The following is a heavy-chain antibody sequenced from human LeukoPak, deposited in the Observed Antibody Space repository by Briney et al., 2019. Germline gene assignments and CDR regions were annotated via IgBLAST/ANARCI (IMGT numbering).Heavy chain of an antibody. D-gene: IGHD4-17*01. CDR3: ARQATVTTILDY. CDR2: IDPSDSYT. CDR1: GYSFTSYW. J-gene: IGHJ4*02. Sequence: GESLKISCKGSGYSFTSYWISWVRQMPGKGLEWMGRIDPSDSYTKYSPSFQGHVTISTDKSISTAYLQWSSLKASDTAMYYCARQATVTTILDYWGQGSLVTVSS. V-gene: IGHV5-10-1*01.